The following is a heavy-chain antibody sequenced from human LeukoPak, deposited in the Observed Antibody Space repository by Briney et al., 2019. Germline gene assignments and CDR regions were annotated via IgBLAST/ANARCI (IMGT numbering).Heavy chain of an antibody. V-gene: IGHV3-23*01. J-gene: IGHJ4*02. CDR3: AKVRLKLGYCSGGSCSPFDY. D-gene: IGHD2-15*01. CDR2: ISGSGGST. CDR1: GFTFSSYA. Sequence: GGSLRLSCAASGFTFSSYAMSWVRQAPGKGLEWVSAISGSGGSTYYADSVKGRFTISRDNSKNTLYPQMNSLRAEDTAVYYCAKVRLKLGYCSGGSCSPFDYWGQGTLVTVSS.